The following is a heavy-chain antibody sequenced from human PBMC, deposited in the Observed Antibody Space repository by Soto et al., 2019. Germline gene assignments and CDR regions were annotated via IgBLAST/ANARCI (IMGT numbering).Heavy chain of an antibody. Sequence: GGSLRLSCAASGFAFSSYEMNWVRQAPGKGLEWVSYISSSGSTIYNADYVKGRFTISRDNAKNSLYLQMNSLRAEDMAVYYCARPAVWWRPYYFDYWGQGTLVTVSS. D-gene: IGHD5-12*01. J-gene: IGHJ4*02. V-gene: IGHV3-48*03. CDR1: GFAFSSYE. CDR2: ISSSGSTI. CDR3: ARPAVWWRPYYFDY.